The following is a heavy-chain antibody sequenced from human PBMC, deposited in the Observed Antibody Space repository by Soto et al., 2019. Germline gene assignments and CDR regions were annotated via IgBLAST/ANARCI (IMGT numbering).Heavy chain of an antibody. Sequence: GASVKVSCKASGGTLNNYAINWVRWAPGQGLEWMGGILPVSAPPDYAQKFQGRVSITEDHSTSTVYMELSRLKSDDTAVYFCATDSNYDVSNSFWGQGTLVTVSS. J-gene: IGHJ4*02. CDR3: ATDSNYDVSNSF. D-gene: IGHD3-3*01. CDR1: GGTLNNYA. CDR2: ILPVSAPP. V-gene: IGHV1-69*13.